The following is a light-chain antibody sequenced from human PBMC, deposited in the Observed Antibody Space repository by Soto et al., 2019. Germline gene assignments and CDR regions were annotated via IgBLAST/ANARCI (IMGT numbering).Light chain of an antibody. J-gene: IGKJ1*01. CDR3: QQYNINSET. V-gene: IGKV1-5*03. CDR2: QAS. Sequence: PSTLSXSVEDRDTNXXXXSQSISSWLAWYQQKPGKAPKLLIYQASSLESGVPSRFSGSGSGTEFTLTIISLQPEDFATYYCQQYNINSETFGHGTKVDIK. CDR1: QSISSW.